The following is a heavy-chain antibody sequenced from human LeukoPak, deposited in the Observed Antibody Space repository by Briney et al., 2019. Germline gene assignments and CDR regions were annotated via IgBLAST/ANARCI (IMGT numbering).Heavy chain of an antibody. V-gene: IGHV4-39*07. D-gene: IGHD4-11*01. Sequence: SETLSLTCTVSGGSISSSSYYWGWIRQPPGKGLEYIGSVYYTGNTYYNPSLKSRVTISVDTSKKQFSLKLNSVTATDTAVYYCSTSTGTTYNSFDPWGQGTLVTVSS. J-gene: IGHJ5*02. CDR2: VYYTGNT. CDR3: STSTGTTYNSFDP. CDR1: GGSISSSSYY.